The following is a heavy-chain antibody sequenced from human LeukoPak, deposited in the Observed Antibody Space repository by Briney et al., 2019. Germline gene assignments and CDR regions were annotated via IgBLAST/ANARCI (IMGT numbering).Heavy chain of an antibody. CDR3: AKKFPGTVAAGPDH. J-gene: IGHJ4*02. D-gene: IGHD6-13*01. CDR2: ISYDGSNK. CDR1: GFTFSTFG. Sequence: GALRLSCAASGFTFSTFGMHWVRQAPGKGLEWVAVISYDGSNKYYGDSVKGRFTISRDNSKNTLYLQMNSLRAEDTAVYYCAKKFPGTVAAGPDHWGQGTQVTVSP. V-gene: IGHV3-30*18.